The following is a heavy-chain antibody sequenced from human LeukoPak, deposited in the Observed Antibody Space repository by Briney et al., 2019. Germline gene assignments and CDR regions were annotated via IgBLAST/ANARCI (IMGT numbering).Heavy chain of an antibody. CDR1: GGSISSYY. Sequence: PSETVSLTCTVSGGSISSYYWSWIRQPPGKGLEWVGYIYYSGSTNYNPSLKSRVTISVDTSRNQFSLKLSSVTAADTAVYYCASVLIWVAGSDAFDIWGQGTMVTVS. J-gene: IGHJ3*02. CDR2: IYYSGST. V-gene: IGHV4-59*01. CDR3: ASVLIWVAGSDAFDI. D-gene: IGHD6-19*01.